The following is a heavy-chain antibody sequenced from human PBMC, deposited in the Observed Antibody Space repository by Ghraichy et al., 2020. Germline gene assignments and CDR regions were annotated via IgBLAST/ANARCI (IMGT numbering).Heavy chain of an antibody. CDR2: IKSKTDGGTT. CDR1: GFTFSNAW. CDR3: TTDHDPYYYGSGSYYLRNTFDY. J-gene: IGHJ4*02. D-gene: IGHD3-10*01. V-gene: IGHV3-15*01. Sequence: GGSLRLSCAASGFTFSNAWMSWVRQAPGKGLEWVGRIKSKTDGGTTDYAAPVKGRFTISRDDSKNTLYLQMNSLKTEDTAVYYCTTDHDPYYYGSGSYYLRNTFDYWGQGTLVTVSS.